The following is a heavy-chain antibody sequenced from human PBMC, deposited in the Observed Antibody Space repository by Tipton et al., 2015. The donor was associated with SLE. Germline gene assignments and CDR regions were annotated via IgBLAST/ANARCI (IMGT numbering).Heavy chain of an antibody. V-gene: IGHV4-39*01. CDR1: GGSITSSNYY. J-gene: IGHJ5*02. Sequence: LRLSCTVSGGSITSSNYYWGWIRQPPGKGLEWIGRIYYSGSTYYNPSRKRRFTISVDTSKNQFSLKLSSVTAADTAVYYCTGGSDNWFDPWGQGTLVTVSS. D-gene: IGHD3-16*01. CDR2: IYYSGST. CDR3: TGGSDNWFDP.